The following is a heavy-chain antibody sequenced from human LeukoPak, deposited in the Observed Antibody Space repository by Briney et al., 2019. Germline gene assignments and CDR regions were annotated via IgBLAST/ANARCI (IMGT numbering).Heavy chain of an antibody. J-gene: IGHJ4*02. V-gene: IGHV3-21*01. CDR3: ARAPPFYDSSGYYLFYFDY. Sequence: TWGSLRLSCAASGFTFSSYSMNWVRQAPGKGLEWVSSISSSSSYIYYADSVKGRFTISRDNAKNSLYLQMNSLRAEDTAVYYCARAPPFYDSSGYYLFYFDYWGQGTLVTVSS. CDR1: GFTFSSYS. CDR2: ISSSSSYI. D-gene: IGHD3-22*01.